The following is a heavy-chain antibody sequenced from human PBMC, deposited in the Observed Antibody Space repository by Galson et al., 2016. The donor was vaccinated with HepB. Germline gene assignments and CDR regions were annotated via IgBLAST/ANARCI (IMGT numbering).Heavy chain of an antibody. J-gene: IGHJ5*01. D-gene: IGHD1-14*01. CDR3: TWTGFSWFDS. CDR2: IKSNVVGGPR. Sequence: SLRLSCAASGLIFREAWVSWVRQAPGKGLEFIGRIKSNVVGGPRDYGAPVTGRFTIPSDDSQNTVYLQMNSLQTEDTAVYYCTWTGFSWFDSWGQGTLVTVSS. CDR1: GLIFREAW. V-gene: IGHV3-15*01.